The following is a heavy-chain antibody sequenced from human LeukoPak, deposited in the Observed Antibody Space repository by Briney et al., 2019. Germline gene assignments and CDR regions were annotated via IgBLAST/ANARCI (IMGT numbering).Heavy chain of an antibody. J-gene: IGHJ6*02. CDR1: GYTFTSYG. D-gene: IGHD3-3*01. CDR3: ARESRWSGYFSDGMDV. Sequence: VASVNVSCKASGYTFTSYGISWVRQAPGQGLEWMGWISAYNGNTNYAQKLQGRVTITTHTSTSTAYMELRSLRSDNTAVYYCARESRWSGYFSDGMDVWGQGTTVTVTS. CDR2: ISAYNGNT. V-gene: IGHV1-18*01.